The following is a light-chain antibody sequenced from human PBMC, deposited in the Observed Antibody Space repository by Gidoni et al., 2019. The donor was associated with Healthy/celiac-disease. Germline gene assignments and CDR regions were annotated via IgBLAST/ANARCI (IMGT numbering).Light chain of an antibody. CDR3: CSYAGSYTPFYV. CDR2: DVS. Sequence: QSALTQPRSVSGSPGQSVTISCTGPSSDVGGYNYVSWYQQHPGKAPKLMIYDVSKRPSGVPDRFSGSKSGNTASLTISGLQAEDEADYYCCSYAGSYTPFYVFGTGTKVTVL. CDR1: SSDVGGYNY. J-gene: IGLJ1*01. V-gene: IGLV2-11*01.